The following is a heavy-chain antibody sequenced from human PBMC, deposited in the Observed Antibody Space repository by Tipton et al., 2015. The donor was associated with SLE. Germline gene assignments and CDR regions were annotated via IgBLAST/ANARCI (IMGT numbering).Heavy chain of an antibody. Sequence: TLSLTCAVYGGSFSGYYWSWIRQPPGKGLEWIGEINHSGSTNYNPSLKSRVTISVDTSKNQFSLKLRSVTAADTAVYYCARKQQWLPGDYWGQGTLVTVSS. CDR1: GGSFSGYY. D-gene: IGHD6-19*01. J-gene: IGHJ4*02. CDR3: ARKQQWLPGDY. CDR2: INHSGST. V-gene: IGHV4-34*01.